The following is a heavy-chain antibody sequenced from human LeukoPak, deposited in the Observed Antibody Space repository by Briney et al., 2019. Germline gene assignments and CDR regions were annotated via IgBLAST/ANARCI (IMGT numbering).Heavy chain of an antibody. V-gene: IGHV1-18*04. J-gene: IGHJ4*02. CDR3: ARAPPGYNNEWDFDY. CDR1: GYSFTKYG. D-gene: IGHD5-24*01. Sequence: ASVKVSCKASGYSFTKYGVTWVRQVPGQGLEWMGWISAKNGNTKYEQKVQGRVTMTIDRSTDTAYMELNSLRFDDTAVYYCARAPPGYNNEWDFDYWGQGTLVTVSS. CDR2: ISAKNGNT.